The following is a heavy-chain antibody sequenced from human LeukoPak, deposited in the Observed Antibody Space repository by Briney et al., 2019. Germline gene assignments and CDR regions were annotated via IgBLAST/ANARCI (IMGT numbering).Heavy chain of an antibody. CDR2: INHSGST. CDR1: GGSFSGYY. CDR3: KDTAMVTAYIDY. V-gene: IGHV4-34*01. Sequence: PSETLSLTCAVYGGSFSGYYWSWIRQPPGKGLEWIGEINHSGSTNYNPSLKGRVTISVDTSKNQFSLKLSSVTAADTAVYSIKDTAMVTAYIDYWGQGTLVTVSS. D-gene: IGHD5-18*01. J-gene: IGHJ4*02.